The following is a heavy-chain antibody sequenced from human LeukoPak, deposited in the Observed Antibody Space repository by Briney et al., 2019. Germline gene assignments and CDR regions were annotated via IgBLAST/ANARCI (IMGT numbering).Heavy chain of an antibody. CDR2: IWFDESNK. Sequence: AGGSLRLSCVASGFTFSDYGMHWVRQAPGKGLEWVAVIWFDESNKYYADSVKGRFTISRDNSKNTLYLQMNSLRVEDTAVYYCARYLGGGGNNSWGQGTLVTVSS. V-gene: IGHV3-33*01. J-gene: IGHJ4*02. CDR1: GFTFSDYG. CDR3: ARYLGGGGNNS. D-gene: IGHD5-24*01.